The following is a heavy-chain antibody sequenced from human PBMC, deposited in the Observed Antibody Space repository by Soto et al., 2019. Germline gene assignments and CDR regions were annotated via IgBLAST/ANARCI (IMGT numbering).Heavy chain of an antibody. J-gene: IGHJ3*02. D-gene: IGHD3-22*01. CDR1: GGSISSGDYY. CDR2: IYYSGST. Sequence: QVQLQESGPGLVKPSQTLSLTCTVSGGSISSGDYYWSWIRQPPGKGLEWIGYIYYSGSTSYNPSLESRVTISVDTSKNQVSRKLSSVTAADTAVYYCAREYDSSGSAFDIWGQGTMVTVSS. V-gene: IGHV4-30-4*01. CDR3: AREYDSSGSAFDI.